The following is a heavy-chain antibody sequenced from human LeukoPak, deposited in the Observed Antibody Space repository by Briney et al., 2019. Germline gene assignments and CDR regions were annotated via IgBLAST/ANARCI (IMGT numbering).Heavy chain of an antibody. CDR3: AKVVYYYGSGSYYFDY. Sequence: GGSLRLSCAASGFTFSSYAMSWVRQAPGKGLEWVSAISGSGGSTYYADSVKGRFTISGDNSKNTLYLQMNSLRAEDTAVYYCAKVVYYYGSGSYYFDYWGQGTLVTVSS. CDR1: GFTFSSYA. D-gene: IGHD3-10*01. J-gene: IGHJ4*02. CDR2: ISGSGGST. V-gene: IGHV3-23*01.